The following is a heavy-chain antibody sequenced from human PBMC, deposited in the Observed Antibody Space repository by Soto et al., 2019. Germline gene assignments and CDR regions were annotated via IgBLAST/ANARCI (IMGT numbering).Heavy chain of an antibody. V-gene: IGHV1-2*02. D-gene: IGHD5-12*01. CDR3: ARDLGGYDLYGPDT. Sequence: ASVKVSCKTSGDTFTDSSMHWVRQAPGQGLEWMGWINLNSGDTHYAEKSRGRVTMTRDTSIITAYMELTRLKSDDTAVYYCARDLGGYDLYGPDTWGQGTLVTVSS. J-gene: IGHJ5*02. CDR1: GDTFTDSS. CDR2: INLNSGDT.